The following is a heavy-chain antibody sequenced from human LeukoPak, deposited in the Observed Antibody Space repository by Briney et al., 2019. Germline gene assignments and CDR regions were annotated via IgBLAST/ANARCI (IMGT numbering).Heavy chain of an antibody. CDR2: INSDGSST. Sequence: GGSLRLSCAASGFTLSNYWMHWVRQAPGKGLVWVSRINSDGSSTNYADSVKGRFTISRDNAKNTLYLQMNSLRVEDTAVYYCARVRSGSSAGNYGMDVWGQGTTVTVSS. V-gene: IGHV3-74*01. D-gene: IGHD1-26*01. J-gene: IGHJ6*02. CDR3: ARVRSGSSAGNYGMDV. CDR1: GFTLSNYW.